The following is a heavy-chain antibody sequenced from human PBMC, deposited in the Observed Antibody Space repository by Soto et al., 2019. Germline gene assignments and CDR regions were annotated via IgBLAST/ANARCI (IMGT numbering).Heavy chain of an antibody. CDR3: ARDAARPYYYMDV. J-gene: IGHJ6*03. V-gene: IGHV4-59*01. Sequence: SETLSLTCTVSGGSISSYYWSWIRQPPGKGLEWIGYIYYSGSTNYNPSLKSRVTISVDTSKNQFSLKLSSVTAADTAVYYCARDAARPYYYMDVWGKGTTVTV. CDR2: IYYSGST. D-gene: IGHD6-6*01. CDR1: GGSISSYY.